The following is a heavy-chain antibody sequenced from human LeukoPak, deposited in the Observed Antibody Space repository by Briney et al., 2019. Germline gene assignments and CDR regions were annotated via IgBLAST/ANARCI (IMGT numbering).Heavy chain of an antibody. CDR2: ISYDGSNK. CDR1: GFTFSSYA. D-gene: IGHD2-2*01. J-gene: IGHJ4*02. V-gene: IGHV3-30-3*01. CDR3: ARDGDIVVVPADLVY. Sequence: GGSLRLSCAASGFTFSSYAMHWVRQAPGKGLEWVAVISYDGSNKYYADSVKGRFTISRDNSKNTLYLQMNSLRAEDTAVYYCARDGDIVVVPADLVYWGQGTLVTVSS.